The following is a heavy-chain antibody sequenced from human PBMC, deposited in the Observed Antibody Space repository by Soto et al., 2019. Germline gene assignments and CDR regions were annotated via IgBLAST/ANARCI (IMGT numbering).Heavy chain of an antibody. D-gene: IGHD3-3*01. J-gene: IGHJ4*02. CDR3: GKGRSGDVGVFY. CDR1: GYTFTGYY. CDR2: ISPNSGGT. Sequence: QVQLVQSGAEVKKSGASVKVSCKASGYTFTGYYIHWVRQAPGQGPEWMGEISPNSGGTKYAQRFQGRVTMTRDTSITTGYMELSNLSPDDTAVYYCGKGRSGDVGVFYWGQGTLVTVYS. V-gene: IGHV1-2*02.